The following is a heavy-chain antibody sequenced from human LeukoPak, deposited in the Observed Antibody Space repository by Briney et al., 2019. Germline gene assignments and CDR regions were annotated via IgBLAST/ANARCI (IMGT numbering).Heavy chain of an antibody. CDR1: GYTFTGYY. V-gene: IGHV1-2*02. D-gene: IGHD5-24*01. CDR2: INPNSGGT. Sequence: ASVKVSCKASGYTFTGYYMHWVRQAPGQGLEWMGWINPNSGGTNYAQKFQGRVTMTRDTSISTAYMELSRLRSDDTAVYYCARGQGWLQFSFRWTTGGYWGQGTLVTVSS. J-gene: IGHJ4*02. CDR3: ARGQGWLQFSFRWTTGGY.